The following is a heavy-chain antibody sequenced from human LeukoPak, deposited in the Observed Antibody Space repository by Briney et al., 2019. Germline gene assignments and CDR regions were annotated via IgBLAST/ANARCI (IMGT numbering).Heavy chain of an antibody. D-gene: IGHD6-13*01. CDR3: ARGGSSSLYNLNWFDP. CDR1: GFTFNDYW. J-gene: IGHJ5*02. V-gene: IGHV3-7*01. Sequence: GGSLRLSCTASGFTFNDYWMTWVRQTPGKGLEWLANINEDGSAKNYVDSVKGRFTISRDNAVNSLYLQMNSLRAEDTAMYYCARGGSSSLYNLNWFDPWGQGTLVTVSS. CDR2: INEDGSAK.